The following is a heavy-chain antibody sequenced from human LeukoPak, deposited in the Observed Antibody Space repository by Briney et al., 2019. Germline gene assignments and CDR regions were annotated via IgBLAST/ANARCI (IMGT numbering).Heavy chain of an antibody. CDR1: GGSISSYY. Sequence: PSETLSLTCAVSGGSISSYYWSWLRQPPGKGLEWIGYIYYSGSTNYNPSLKSRVTISVDTSKNQFSLKLSSVTAADTAVYYCARALVRRPYDFWNWGQGTLVTVSS. D-gene: IGHD3-3*01. V-gene: IGHV4-59*01. J-gene: IGHJ4*02. CDR2: IYYSGST. CDR3: ARALVRRPYDFWN.